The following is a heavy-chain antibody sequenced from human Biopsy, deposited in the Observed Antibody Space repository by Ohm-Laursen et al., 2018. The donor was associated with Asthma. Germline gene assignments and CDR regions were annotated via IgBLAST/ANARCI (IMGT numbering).Heavy chain of an antibody. D-gene: IGHD7-27*01. CDR1: AYTFIGYH. CDR2: INPNGGAT. J-gene: IGHJ5*02. Sequence: ASVKVSCKTSAYTFIGYHLHWVRQAPGEGLEWMGRINPNGGATIYAQKFQGRVTMTRDTSISTAYMELSRLTSHDTAVYYCARVQKSPGDRWFDPWGQGTLVTVSS. CDR3: ARVQKSPGDRWFDP. V-gene: IGHV1-2*06.